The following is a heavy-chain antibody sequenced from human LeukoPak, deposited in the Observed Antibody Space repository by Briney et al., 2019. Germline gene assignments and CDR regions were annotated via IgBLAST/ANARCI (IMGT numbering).Heavy chain of an antibody. V-gene: IGHV3-7*04. CDR3: VRAYHPGGWFDP. CDR1: GFSFSSCA. J-gene: IGHJ5*02. Sequence: GGSLRLSCAASGFSFSSCAMSWVRQAPGKGLEWVASINEDGSEIHYVDSVKGRFTISRDNAKDSLYLQMNSLTAEDTAMYYCVRAYHPGGWFDPWGQGTLVTVSS. CDR2: INEDGSEI. D-gene: IGHD2-21*01.